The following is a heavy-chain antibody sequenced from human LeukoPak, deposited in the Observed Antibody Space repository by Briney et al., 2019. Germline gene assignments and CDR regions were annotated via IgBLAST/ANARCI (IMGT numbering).Heavy chain of an antibody. V-gene: IGHV3-15*01. D-gene: IGHD3-9*01. CDR3: TTDYDILTGSKKPQSIDY. J-gene: IGHJ4*02. Sequence: GGSLILSCAASGFTFSNAWMSWVRQAPGKGLEWVGRIKSKTDGGTTDYAAPVKGRFTISRDDSKNTLYLQMNSLKTEDTAVYYCTTDYDILTGSKKPQSIDYWGQGTLVTVSS. CDR1: GFTFSNAW. CDR2: IKSKTDGGTT.